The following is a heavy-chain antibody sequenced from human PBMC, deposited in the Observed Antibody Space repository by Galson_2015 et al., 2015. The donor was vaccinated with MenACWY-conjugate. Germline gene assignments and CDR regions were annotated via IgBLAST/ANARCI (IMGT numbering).Heavy chain of an antibody. CDR3: ARETSIAASLALGGYFYYYYYVDV. CDR1: GFSLSTSGMR. J-gene: IGHJ6*03. D-gene: IGHD6-6*01. V-gene: IGHV2-70*04. Sequence: PALVKPTQTLTLTCTFSGFSLSTSGMRVSWIRQPPGKALEWLARIDWDDDKFYSTSLKTRLTISKDTSKNQVVLTMTNMDPVDTATYYCARETSIAASLALGGYFYYYYYVDVWGKGTTVTVSS. CDR2: IDWDDDK.